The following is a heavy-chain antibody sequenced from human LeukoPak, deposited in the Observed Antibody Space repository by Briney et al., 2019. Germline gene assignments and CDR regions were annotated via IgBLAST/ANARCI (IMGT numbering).Heavy chain of an antibody. Sequence: GGSLRLSCATTGFTFSAYAMSWVRQAPEKGLEWVATITGAGDATYHAASVMGRFTVSRDNSKNTLSLQMSSLRGEDTAVYYCAESWGSGTYTFDYWGQGILVTVSS. CDR2: ITGAGDAT. D-gene: IGHD3-10*01. J-gene: IGHJ4*02. CDR1: GFTFSAYA. CDR3: AESWGSGTYTFDY. V-gene: IGHV3-23*01.